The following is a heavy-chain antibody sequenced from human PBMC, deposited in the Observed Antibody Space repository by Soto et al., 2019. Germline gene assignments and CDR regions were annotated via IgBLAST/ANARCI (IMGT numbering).Heavy chain of an antibody. CDR3: ARASPGRAGFDY. V-gene: IGHV4-59*01. CDR1: GGSISSYY. J-gene: IGHJ4*02. CDR2: IYYSGST. Sequence: QVQLQESGPGLVKPSETLSLTCTVSGGSISSYYWRWIRQPPEKGLEWIGYIYYSGSTNYNPSLKSRVSISVDMSKNQFALKLSSVTAADTAVYYCARASPGRAGFDYWGQGTLVTVSS.